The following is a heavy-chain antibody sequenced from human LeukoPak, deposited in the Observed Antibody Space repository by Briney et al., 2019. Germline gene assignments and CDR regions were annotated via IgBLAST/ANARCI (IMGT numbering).Heavy chain of an antibody. CDR1: GFTFSSYA. D-gene: IGHD1-1*01. Sequence: GGSLRLSCAASGFTFSSYAMSWVRQAPGKGLEWVSAISGSGGSTYYADSVKGRFTISRDNSKNTLYLQMNSLRAEHTAVYYCAKVSARTGLYDAFDIWGQGTMVTVSS. J-gene: IGHJ3*02. CDR3: AKVSARTGLYDAFDI. V-gene: IGHV3-23*01. CDR2: ISGSGGST.